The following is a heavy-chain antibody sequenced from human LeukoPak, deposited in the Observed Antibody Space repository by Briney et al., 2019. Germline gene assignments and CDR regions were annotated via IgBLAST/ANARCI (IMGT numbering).Heavy chain of an antibody. Sequence: GGTLRLSCAASGFTFSSHGMNWVRQAPGKGLEWVSGISPSGGITYYTDSVKGRFTISRDNSKNTVSLQMNSLRGDDTAVYYCAKVGTDLNYMDVWGKGTTVTVSS. V-gene: IGHV3-23*01. D-gene: IGHD3/OR15-3a*01. J-gene: IGHJ6*03. CDR1: GFTFSSHG. CDR3: AKVGTDLNYMDV. CDR2: ISPSGGIT.